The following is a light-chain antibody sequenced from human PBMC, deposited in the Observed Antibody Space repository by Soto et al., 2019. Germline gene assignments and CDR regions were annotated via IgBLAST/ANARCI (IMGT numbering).Light chain of an antibody. V-gene: IGKV2-28*01. CDR2: LGS. CDR3: IQSLQTPLT. J-gene: IGKJ4*01. CDR1: ESLLHSNGFNC. Sequence: DIVMPQSPLYLPVTPGEPASISCRSSESLLHSNGFNCLDWYLQKPGQSPQLLIYLGSNRASGVPDRFSGRGSGTDFTLRISRGEAEDVGLYYCIQSLQTPLTFGGGTKVEIK.